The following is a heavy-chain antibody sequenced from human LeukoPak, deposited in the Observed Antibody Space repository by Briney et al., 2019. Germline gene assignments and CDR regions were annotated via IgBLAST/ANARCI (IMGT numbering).Heavy chain of an antibody. V-gene: IGHV1-46*01. J-gene: IGHJ5*02. CDR1: GYTFTSYY. Sequence: ASVKVSCKASGYTFTSYYMHWVRQAPGQGLEWMGIINPSGGSTSYAQKFQGRVTMTRDTSASTVYMELSSLRSEDTAVYYCATRGSSSSGGSWFDPWGQGTLVTVSS. CDR3: ATRGSSSSGGSWFDP. CDR2: INPSGGST. D-gene: IGHD6-6*01.